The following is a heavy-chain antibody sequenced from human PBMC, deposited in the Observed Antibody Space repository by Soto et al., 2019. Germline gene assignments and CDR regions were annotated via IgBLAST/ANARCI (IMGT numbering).Heavy chain of an antibody. CDR2: ISAGGSNT. CDR1: GFTFRSYA. J-gene: IGHJ3*02. V-gene: IGHV3-23*01. CDR3: AKKGPPRDAFDI. Sequence: PGGSLRLCCAVYGFTFRSYAMSWVRQAPGKGPEWVSVISAGGSNTYYAESVKGRFTISRDNSKNTLYLQMNSLRDEDTAVYYCAKKGPPRDAFDIWGQGTMVTVSS.